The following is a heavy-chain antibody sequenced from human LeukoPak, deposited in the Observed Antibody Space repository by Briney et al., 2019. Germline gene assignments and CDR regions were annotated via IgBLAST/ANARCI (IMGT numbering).Heavy chain of an antibody. Sequence: PSETLSLTCTVSGGSISSYYWSWIRQPPGKGLEWIGYIYYSGSTNYNPSLKSRVTISVDTSKNQFSLKLSSVTAADTAVYYCARVKSSWFSYYYYYYMDVWGKGTTVTVSS. J-gene: IGHJ6*03. CDR2: IYYSGST. V-gene: IGHV4-59*01. CDR1: GGSISSYY. D-gene: IGHD6-13*01. CDR3: ARVKSSWFSYYYYYYMDV.